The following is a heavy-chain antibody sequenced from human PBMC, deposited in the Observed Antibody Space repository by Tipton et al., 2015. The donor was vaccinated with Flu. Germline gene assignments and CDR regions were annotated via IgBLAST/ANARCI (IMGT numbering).Heavy chain of an antibody. CDR2: IAFDDTNR. D-gene: IGHD2-15*01. J-gene: IGHJ3*01. V-gene: IGHV3-30-3*02. Sequence: SLRLSCAASGVTFSHSAVHWVRQAPGRGLEWVAVIAFDDTNRYREDTKLYADSVKGRFTISRDNSKNSVYLEVNSLSSEDTAVYFCAKRMFYLDSSGSTTEGPFDVWGQGTRVTVSS. CDR1: GVTFSHSA. CDR3: AKRMFYLDSSGSTTEGPFDV.